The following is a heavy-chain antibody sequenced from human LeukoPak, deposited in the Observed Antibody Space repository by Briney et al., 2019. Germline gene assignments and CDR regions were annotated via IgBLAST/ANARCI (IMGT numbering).Heavy chain of an antibody. V-gene: IGHV4-39*01. CDR3: ARQGGYCSSTSCFPNYYYFYYYMDV. CDR1: GDSIIRSRYY. D-gene: IGHD2-2*03. J-gene: IGHJ6*03. Sequence: SETLSLTCTVSGDSIIRSRYYWGWIRQPPGKGLEWFGSIYYSGSTYYNPSPKSRVTISVDTSKNQFSLKLSSVTAADTAIYYCARQGGYCSSTSCFPNYYYFYYYMDVWGKGTTVIVSS. CDR2: IYYSGST.